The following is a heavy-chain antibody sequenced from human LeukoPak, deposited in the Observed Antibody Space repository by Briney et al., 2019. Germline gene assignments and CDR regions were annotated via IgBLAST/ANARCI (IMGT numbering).Heavy chain of an antibody. Sequence: PSETLSLTCTVSGGSISSYYWSWIRQPAGKGLEWIGYIYYSGSTNYNPSLKSRVTMSVDTSKKQFSLRLSSVTAADTAVYYCARTKQWLMYYFDYWGQGTLATVSS. CDR1: GGSISSYY. V-gene: IGHV4-59*01. CDR3: ARTKQWLMYYFDY. D-gene: IGHD5-12*01. CDR2: IYYSGST. J-gene: IGHJ4*02.